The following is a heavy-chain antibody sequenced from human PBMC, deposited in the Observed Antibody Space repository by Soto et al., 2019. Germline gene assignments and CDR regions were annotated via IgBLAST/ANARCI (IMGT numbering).Heavy chain of an antibody. Sequence: SETLSLTCTVSGGSVSSYYWGWIRQPPGKGLEWIGYIYYSGSTKYNPSLKSRVTMSVDTSNNQFSLKVSSVTAADTAVYFCARHSNRNYVLYYFDFWVLGALVTVSS. CDR1: GGSVSSYY. CDR3: ARHSNRNYVLYYFDF. V-gene: IGHV4-59*08. CDR2: IYYSGST. D-gene: IGHD4-4*01. J-gene: IGHJ4*02.